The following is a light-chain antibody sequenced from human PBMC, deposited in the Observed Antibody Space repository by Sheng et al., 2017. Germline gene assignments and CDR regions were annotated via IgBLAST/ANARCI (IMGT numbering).Light chain of an antibody. CDR1: QSVSTK. CDR3: NQYNTWSSLT. J-gene: IGKJ4*01. CDR2: DAS. Sequence: EIVMTQSPDTLSVSPGERATLSCRASQSVSTKIGWYQHKPGQAPRLLIYDASTRATDIPARFSGSGSGTEFTLTISSLQSEDSAVYYCNQYNTWSSLTFGGGPRWRS. V-gene: IGKV3-15*01.